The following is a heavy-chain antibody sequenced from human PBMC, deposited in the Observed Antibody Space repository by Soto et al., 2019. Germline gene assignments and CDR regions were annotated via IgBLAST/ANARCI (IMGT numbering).Heavy chain of an antibody. CDR2: INPSGGST. V-gene: IGHV1-46*01. CDR1: GYTFTSYY. D-gene: IGHD6-13*01. Sequence: ASVKVSCKASGYTFTSYYMHWVRQAPGQGLEWMGIINPSGGSTSYAQKFQGRVTMTRDTSTSTVYMELSSLRSEDTAVYYCAGSIAAAGTRYYYGMDVWGQGTTVTV. CDR3: AGSIAAAGTRYYYGMDV. J-gene: IGHJ6*02.